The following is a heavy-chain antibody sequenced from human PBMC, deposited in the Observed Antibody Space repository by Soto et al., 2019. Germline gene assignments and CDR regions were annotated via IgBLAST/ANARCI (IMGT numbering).Heavy chain of an antibody. CDR2: MNPNSGNT. J-gene: IGHJ2*01. D-gene: IGHD2-2*01. CDR3: ARGLRSCSSTSCSQGWYFDL. CDR1: GYTFTSYD. V-gene: IGHV1-8*01. Sequence: ASVKVSCKASGYTFTSYDINWVRQATGQGLEWMGWMNPNSGNTGYAQKFQGRVTMTRNTSISTAYMELSSLRSEDTAVYYCARGLRSCSSTSCSQGWYFDLWGRGTLVTVSS.